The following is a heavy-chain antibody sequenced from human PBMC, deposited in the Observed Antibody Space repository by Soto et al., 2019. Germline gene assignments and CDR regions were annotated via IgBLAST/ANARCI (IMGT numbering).Heavy chain of an antibody. CDR3: ARDQNTYCGGDCYSSLGGYGMDV. V-gene: IGHV1-46*01. J-gene: IGHJ6*02. CDR2: INPSGGST. D-gene: IGHD2-21*02. CDR1: GYTFTSYY. Sequence: ASVKVSCKASGYTFTSYYMHWVRHAPGQGLEWMGIINPSGGSTSYAQKFQGRVTMTRDTSTSTVYMELSSLRSEDTAVYYCARDQNTYCGGDCYSSLGGYGMDVWGQGTTVTVSS.